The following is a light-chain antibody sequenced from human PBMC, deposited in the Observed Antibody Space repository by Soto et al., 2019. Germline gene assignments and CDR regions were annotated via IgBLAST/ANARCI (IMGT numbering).Light chain of an antibody. Sequence: EIILTQSPASLYVSPGERATLSCRASQSVNNNLAWYQQKPCQAPRLLIYGASTRATGIPGRFRGSGSGTEFTLTITSLQSEDFAVYFCQQYNNLPPDSFGQGTKLEIK. V-gene: IGKV3-15*01. CDR3: QQYNNLPPDS. J-gene: IGKJ2*01. CDR2: GAS. CDR1: QSVNNN.